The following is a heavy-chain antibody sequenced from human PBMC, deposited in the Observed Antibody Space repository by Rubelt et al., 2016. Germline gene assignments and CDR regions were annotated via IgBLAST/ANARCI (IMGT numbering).Heavy chain of an antibody. CDR1: GGSFSGYY. CDR3: ARHAFIVTTGSFWDY. Sequence: QVQLQQWGAGLLKPSETLSLTCAVYGGSFSGYYWSWIRQPPGKVLEWHGEINHSGSTNYNPSLKSRVTMSVDRSTNQFSLKLSSVTAADTAVYYCARHAFIVTTGSFWDYWGQGTLITVSS. D-gene: IGHD4-17*01. V-gene: IGHV4-34*01. J-gene: IGHJ4*02. CDR2: INHSGST.